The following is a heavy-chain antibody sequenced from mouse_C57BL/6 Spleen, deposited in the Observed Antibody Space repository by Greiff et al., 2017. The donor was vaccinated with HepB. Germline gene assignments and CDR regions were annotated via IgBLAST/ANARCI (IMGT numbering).Heavy chain of an antibody. Sequence: VQLQQSGPELVKPGASVKISCKASGYAFSSSWMNWVKQRPGKGLEWIGRIYPGDGDTNYNGKFKGKATLTADKSSSTAYMQLSSLTSEDSAVYFCAREGRYYGDYWGQGTTLTVSS. J-gene: IGHJ2*01. V-gene: IGHV1-82*01. CDR2: IYPGDGDT. D-gene: IGHD3-3*01. CDR1: GYAFSSSW. CDR3: AREGRYYGDY.